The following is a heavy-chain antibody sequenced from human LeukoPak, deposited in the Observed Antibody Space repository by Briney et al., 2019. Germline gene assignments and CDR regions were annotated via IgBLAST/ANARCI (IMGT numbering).Heavy chain of an antibody. CDR2: INPNSGGT. CDR3: ARDGELDSYYYYYYGMDV. J-gene: IGHJ6*02. D-gene: IGHD1-7*01. Sequence: ASVEVSCKASGYTFTGYYMHWVRQAPGRGLEWMGWINPNSGGTNYAQKFQGRVTMTRDTSISTAYMELSRLRSDDTAVYYCARDGELDSYYYYYYGMDVWGQGTTVTVSS. CDR1: GYTFTGYY. V-gene: IGHV1-2*02.